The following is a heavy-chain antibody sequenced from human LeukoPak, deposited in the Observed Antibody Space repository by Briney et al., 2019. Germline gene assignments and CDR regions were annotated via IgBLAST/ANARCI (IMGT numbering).Heavy chain of an antibody. Sequence: EGSLRLSCAVSGLTLRNYWMTWVRQSPGKGLEWVAIIKPDGSWTSYVDSVRGRFTVSRDNTKNSLYLQMNSLRVEDTAMYYCARNENWNFDHWGQGTLVTVSS. D-gene: IGHD1-1*01. V-gene: IGHV3-7*03. CDR3: ARNENWNFDH. J-gene: IGHJ4*02. CDR1: GLTLRNYW. CDR2: IKPDGSWT.